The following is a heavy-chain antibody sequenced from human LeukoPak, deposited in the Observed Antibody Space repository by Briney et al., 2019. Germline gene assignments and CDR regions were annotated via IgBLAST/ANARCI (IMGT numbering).Heavy chain of an antibody. CDR1: GTSFSNDY. Sequence: PSETLSLTCSVSGTSFSNDYWSWVRQAPGMGLEWIGYIYHNGRTNYSPSLKSRITMSIDTSQKKFSLKVISVTAADTAVYYCARASEGIGYFDTWGRGSPVTVSS. J-gene: IGHJ4*02. CDR2: IYHNGRT. CDR3: ARASEGIGYFDT. D-gene: IGHD3-16*01. V-gene: IGHV4-59*01.